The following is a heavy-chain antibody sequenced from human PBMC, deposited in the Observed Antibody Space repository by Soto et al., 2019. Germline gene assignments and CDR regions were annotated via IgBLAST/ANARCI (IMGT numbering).Heavy chain of an antibody. J-gene: IGHJ4*02. V-gene: IGHV1-2*04. CDR3: ARDRGEQQLAYFDY. CDR1: GYTLTGYY. CDR2: INPNSGGT. D-gene: IGHD6-13*01. Sequence: DSVKVSCKASGYTLTGYYMHWVRQAPGQGLEWMGWINPNSGGTNYAQKFQGWVTVTRDTSISTAYMELSRLRSDDTAVYYCARDRGEQQLAYFDYWGQGTLVTVSS.